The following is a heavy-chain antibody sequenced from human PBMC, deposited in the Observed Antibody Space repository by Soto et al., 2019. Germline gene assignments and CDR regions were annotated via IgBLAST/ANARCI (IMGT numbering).Heavy chain of an antibody. CDR3: ARAGSPFHSDSTGYWGFDY. CDR1: GFTFSDHQ. CDR2: IYSSGTT. J-gene: IGHJ4*02. D-gene: IGHD3-9*01. Sequence: GSLRFSCAASGFTFSDHQMNWVRQAPGRGLEWVSVIYSSGTTYYGDSVKGRFTISRDNSKNTLYLQMNSLRTEDTALYYCARAGSPFHSDSTGYWGFDYWGQGTLVTVSS. V-gene: IGHV3-53*01.